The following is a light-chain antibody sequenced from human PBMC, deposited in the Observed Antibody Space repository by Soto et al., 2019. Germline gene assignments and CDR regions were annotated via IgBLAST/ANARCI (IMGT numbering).Light chain of an antibody. Sequence: EIVLTKSPGTLSLSPGERATLSCRSSQSVSSSYLAWYQQKPGQAPRLLMSAASSRATSIPDRFSGSGSGTDFTLTISRLEAEDFAVYYCQQSSSSPITFGQGTRLEIK. CDR1: QSVSSSY. CDR3: QQSSSSPIT. V-gene: IGKV3-20*01. CDR2: AAS. J-gene: IGKJ5*01.